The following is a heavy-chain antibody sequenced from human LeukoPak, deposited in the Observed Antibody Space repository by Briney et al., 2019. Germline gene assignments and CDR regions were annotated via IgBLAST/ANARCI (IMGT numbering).Heavy chain of an antibody. CDR3: ARSTFGKLSYYYYYYMDV. Sequence: PWETLSLTCAVYGGSFSGYYWSWIRQPPGKGLKWIGEINHSGSTNYNPSLKSRVTISVDTSKNQFSLKLSSVTAADTAVYYCARSTFGKLSYYYYYYMDVWGKGTTVTVSS. CDR2: INHSGST. D-gene: IGHD2/OR15-2a*01. J-gene: IGHJ6*03. CDR1: GGSFSGYY. V-gene: IGHV4-34*01.